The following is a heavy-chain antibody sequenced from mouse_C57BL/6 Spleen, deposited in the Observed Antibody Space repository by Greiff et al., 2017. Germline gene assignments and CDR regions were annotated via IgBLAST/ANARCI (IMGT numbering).Heavy chain of an antibody. CDR1: GYTFTSYW. V-gene: IGHV1-52*01. D-gene: IGHD2-4*01. Sequence: QVQLQQPGAELVRPGSSVKLSCKASGYTFTSYWMHWVKQRPIQGLEWIGNIDPSDSETHYNQKFKDKATLTVDKSSSTAYMQLSSLTSEDSAVYYCAGGGMITTRGELAYWGQGTLVTVSA. CDR3: AGGGMITTRGELAY. J-gene: IGHJ3*01. CDR2: IDPSDSET.